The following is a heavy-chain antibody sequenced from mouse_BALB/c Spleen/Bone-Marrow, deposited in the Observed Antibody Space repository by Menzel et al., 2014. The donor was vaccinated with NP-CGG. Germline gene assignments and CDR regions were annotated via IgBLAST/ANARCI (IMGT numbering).Heavy chain of an antibody. D-gene: IGHD1-1*01. J-gene: IGHJ2*01. Sequence: VQLQQSGAELVKPGASVKLSCTASGFNIKDTYMHWVKQRPEQGLEWIGRIDPANGNTKYDPKFQGKATITADTSSNTAYLQLSSRTSEDTAVYYCASYYEGYYFDSWGQGTTLTVSS. CDR3: ASYYEGYYFDS. CDR2: IDPANGNT. CDR1: GFNIKDTY. V-gene: IGHV14-3*02.